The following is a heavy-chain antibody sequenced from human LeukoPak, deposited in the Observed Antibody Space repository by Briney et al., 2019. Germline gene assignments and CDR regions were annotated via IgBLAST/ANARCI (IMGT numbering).Heavy chain of an antibody. D-gene: IGHD5-18*01. J-gene: IGHJ4*02. V-gene: IGHV4-4*07. Sequence: SETLSLTCTVSGGSISNYYWSWIRQPAGKGLEWIGRIYTSGSTNYNPSLKSRVTISVDTSKNQFSLKLSSVTAADTAVYYCARDESYGPFDYWGQGTLVTVSS. CDR2: IYTSGST. CDR1: GGSISNYY. CDR3: ARDESYGPFDY.